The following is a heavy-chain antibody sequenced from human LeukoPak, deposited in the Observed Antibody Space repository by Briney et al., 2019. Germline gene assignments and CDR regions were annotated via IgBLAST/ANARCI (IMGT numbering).Heavy chain of an antibody. CDR3: ASSRVATSDS. V-gene: IGHV3-21*01. Sequence: GGSLRLSCAASGFTFSSFTMNWVRQAPGKGLEWVSSISSSGSDMYYAESVKGRFTISRDNAKNSLCLQMNSLRAEDTAVYYCASSRVATSDSWGQGTLVTVSS. J-gene: IGHJ4*02. D-gene: IGHD5-12*01. CDR2: ISSSGSDM. CDR1: GFTFSSFT.